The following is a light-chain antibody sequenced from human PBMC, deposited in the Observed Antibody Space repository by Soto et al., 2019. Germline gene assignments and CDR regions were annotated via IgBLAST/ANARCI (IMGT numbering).Light chain of an antibody. Sequence: QSALTQPASVSGSPGQSITISCTGTSSDVDGYNYVSWYQQHPGKAPKLMIYDVSNRPSGVSNRFSGSKSGNTASLTISGLQAEDEADYYCSSYTSSSTQVFGTGTKVTVL. CDR1: SSDVDGYNY. V-gene: IGLV2-14*01. J-gene: IGLJ1*01. CDR3: SSYTSSSTQV. CDR2: DVS.